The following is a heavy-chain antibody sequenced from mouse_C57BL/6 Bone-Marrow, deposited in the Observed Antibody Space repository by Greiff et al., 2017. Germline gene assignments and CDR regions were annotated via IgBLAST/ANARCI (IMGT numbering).Heavy chain of an antibody. Sequence: VKLQESGAELVRPGTSVKMSCKASGYTFTNYWIGWAKQRPGHGLEWIGDIYPGGGYTNYNEKFKGKATLTADKSSSTAYMQFSSLTSEDSAIYYCARWAFTWYFDVWGTGTTVTVSS. CDR2: IYPGGGYT. CDR3: ARWAFTWYFDV. V-gene: IGHV1-63*01. J-gene: IGHJ1*03. CDR1: GYTFTNYW.